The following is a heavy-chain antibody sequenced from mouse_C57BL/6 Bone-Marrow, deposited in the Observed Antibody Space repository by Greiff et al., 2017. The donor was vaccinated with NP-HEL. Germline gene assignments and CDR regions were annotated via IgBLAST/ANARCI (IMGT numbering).Heavy chain of an antibody. Sequence: VQLQQSGPELVKPGASVKISCKASGYTFTDYYMNWVKQSHGKSLEWIGDINPNNGGTSYNQKFKGKATLTVDKSSSTAYLELRSLTSEDSAAYYCARCAPGNWGQGTLVTVSA. CDR2: INPNNGGT. V-gene: IGHV1-26*01. J-gene: IGHJ3*01. CDR3: ARCAPGN. CDR1: GYTFTDYY. D-gene: IGHD6-1*01.